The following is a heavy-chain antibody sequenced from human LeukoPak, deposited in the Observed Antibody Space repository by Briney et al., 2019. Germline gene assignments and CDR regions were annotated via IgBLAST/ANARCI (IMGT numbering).Heavy chain of an antibody. V-gene: IGHV1-2*02. CDR2: INPNSGGT. D-gene: IGHD3-16*02. CDR3: AREGYDYVWGSYRPYYYYYGMDV. Sequence: GASVKVSCKASGYTFTGYYMHWVRQAPGQGLEWMGWINPNSGGTNYAQKFQGRVTMTTDTSTSTAYMELSSLRSEDTAVYYCAREGYDYVWGSYRPYYYYYGMDVWGQGTTVTVSS. CDR1: GYTFTGYY. J-gene: IGHJ6*02.